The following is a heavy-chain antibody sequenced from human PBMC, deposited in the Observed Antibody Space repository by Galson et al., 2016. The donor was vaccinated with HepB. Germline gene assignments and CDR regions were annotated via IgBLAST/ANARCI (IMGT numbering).Heavy chain of an antibody. J-gene: IGHJ6*02. D-gene: IGHD2-15*01. CDR1: GFTFSNYW. CDR3: ARGYCSGGRCYPGYDLYYGMDV. Sequence: SLRLSCAASGFTFSNYWMHWVRQAPGKGLVWVSRVNSDGSNIDYADSVKGRFTISRDNAKNTLYLQMNSLRAEDTAVYYCARGYCSGGRCYPGYDLYYGMDVWGQGTTVTVSS. CDR2: VNSDGSNI. V-gene: IGHV3-74*01.